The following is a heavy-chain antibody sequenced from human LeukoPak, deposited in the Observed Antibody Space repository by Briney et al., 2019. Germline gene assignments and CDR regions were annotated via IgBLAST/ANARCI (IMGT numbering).Heavy chain of an antibody. V-gene: IGHV1-18*01. CDR1: GYTFTSYG. J-gene: IGHJ3*02. CDR3: ARGIDSGSPPLGTFEI. D-gene: IGHD1-26*01. Sequence: ASVKVSCKASGYTFTSYGISWVRQAPGQGLEWMGWISAYNGNTNYAQKLQGGVTLTTDTSTSTAYMELRSLRSDDTAIYYCARGIDSGSPPLGTFEIWGQGTMVTVSS. CDR2: ISAYNGNT.